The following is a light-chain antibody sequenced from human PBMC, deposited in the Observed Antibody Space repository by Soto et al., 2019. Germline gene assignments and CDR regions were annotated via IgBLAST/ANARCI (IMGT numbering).Light chain of an antibody. Sequence: QSVLTHPASVSGSPGQSITISCTGTSSDVGLYDYVSWYQQHPGKAPQLMIYAVSNRPSGVSNRFSASKSGNTASLFISGLQAEEEADYYCSSYTSDSYYVFGSGTKVTXL. V-gene: IGLV2-14*01. CDR2: AVS. CDR3: SSYTSDSYYV. CDR1: SSDVGLYDY. J-gene: IGLJ1*01.